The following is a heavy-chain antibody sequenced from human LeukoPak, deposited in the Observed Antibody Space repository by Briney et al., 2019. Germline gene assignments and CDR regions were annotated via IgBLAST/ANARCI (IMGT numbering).Heavy chain of an antibody. V-gene: IGHV1-69*06. Sequence: VASVKVSCKASGGTFSSYAISWVRQAPGQGLEWMGGIIPIFVTANYAQKFQGRVTITADKSTSTAYMELSSLRSEDTAIYYCARDPGYFGYYYYMDVWGKGTTVTVSS. CDR2: IIPIFVTA. CDR1: GGTFSSYA. J-gene: IGHJ6*03. CDR3: ARDPGYFGYYYYMDV. D-gene: IGHD2/OR15-2a*01.